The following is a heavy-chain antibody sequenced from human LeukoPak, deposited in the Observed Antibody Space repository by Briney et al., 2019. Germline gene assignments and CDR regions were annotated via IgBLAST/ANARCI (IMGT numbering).Heavy chain of an antibody. J-gene: IGHJ6*03. Sequence: GGSLRLSCTVSGFTVSSNSWSWVRQAPGKGLEWVSFIYSGGNTHYSDSVKGRFTISRDNSKNTLYLQMNSLRAEDTAVYYCAKVRGDYYYYMDVWGKGTTVTVSS. CDR3: AKVRGDYYYYMDV. CDR2: IYSGGNT. V-gene: IGHV3-53*01. CDR1: GFTVSSNS.